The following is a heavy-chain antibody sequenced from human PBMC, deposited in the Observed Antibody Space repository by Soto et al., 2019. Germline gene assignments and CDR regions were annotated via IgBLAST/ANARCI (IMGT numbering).Heavy chain of an antibody. CDR1: GYRFTSYG. J-gene: IGHJ6*02. V-gene: IGHV1-18*01. Sequence: QVQLVQSGAEVKNPGASVKVSCKASGYRFTSYGIGWVRQAPGQGLEWMGWINAYNGNTNYAQNLQGRVTLTTDTSTSTAYMELRSLRSNDTAVYYCAMVDVYVTPSPQDVWGQGTTVTLSS. CDR2: INAYNGNT. CDR3: AMVDVYVTPSPQDV. D-gene: IGHD3-16*01.